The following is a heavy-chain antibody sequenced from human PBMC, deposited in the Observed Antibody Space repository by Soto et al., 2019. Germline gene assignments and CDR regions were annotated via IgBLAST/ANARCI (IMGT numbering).Heavy chain of an antibody. CDR1: GFTFSSHG. D-gene: IGHD6-13*01. Sequence: QVQLVESGGGVVQPGRSLRLSCATSGFTFSSHGMHWVRQAPGKGLEWVAVLWYDGSNQYYADSVKGRFTISRDNSKNMLYLEMNILRAEDTAVYYCAREPRTDELALDYWGQGTLVTVSS. CDR3: AREPRTDELALDY. J-gene: IGHJ4*02. CDR2: LWYDGSNQ. V-gene: IGHV3-33*01.